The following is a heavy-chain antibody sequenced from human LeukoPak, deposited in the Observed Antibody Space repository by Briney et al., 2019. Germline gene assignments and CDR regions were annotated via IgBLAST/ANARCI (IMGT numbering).Heavy chain of an antibody. CDR3: AREAHGDAFDI. CDR1: GFRFTGFW. J-gene: IGHJ3*02. V-gene: IGHV3-7*01. D-gene: IGHD5-24*01. CDR2: INQESTET. Sequence: GGSLRLSCAASGFRFTGFWMSWVRQAPGKGPEWVANINQESTETYYVDSVRGRFTISRDNAKNSLSLQMNSLRVEDTAVYYCAREAHGDAFDIWGQGTMVTVSS.